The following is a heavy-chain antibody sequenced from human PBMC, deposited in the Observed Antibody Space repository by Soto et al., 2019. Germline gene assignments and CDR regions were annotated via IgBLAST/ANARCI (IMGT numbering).Heavy chain of an antibody. Sequence: ASVKVSCKASGYTFTSSGISWVRQAPGQGLEWMGWISAYNGNTNYAQKLQGRVTMTTDTSTSTAYMELRSLRSDDTAVYYCASDHRWSNQYYGMDVWGQGTTVTVSS. CDR3: ASDHRWSNQYYGMDV. CDR1: GYTFTSSG. CDR2: ISAYNGNT. V-gene: IGHV1-18*01. D-gene: IGHD2-15*01. J-gene: IGHJ6*02.